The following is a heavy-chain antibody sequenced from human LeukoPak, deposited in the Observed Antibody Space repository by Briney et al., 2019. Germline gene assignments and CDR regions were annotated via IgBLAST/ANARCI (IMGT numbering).Heavy chain of an antibody. J-gene: IGHJ4*02. V-gene: IGHV1-18*01. CDR1: GYTFSGYG. D-gene: IGHD1-26*01. CDR3: ARDQRNSGSYRFEY. CDR2: ITGNNGNT. Sequence: ASVKVSCKTSGYTFSGYGISWVRQAPGQGLEWMGWITGNNGNTNYAPSLQGRVTMTTDTSTNTVYMELTSQKSDDTAVYYCARDQRNSGSYRFEYWGQGTLVTVSS.